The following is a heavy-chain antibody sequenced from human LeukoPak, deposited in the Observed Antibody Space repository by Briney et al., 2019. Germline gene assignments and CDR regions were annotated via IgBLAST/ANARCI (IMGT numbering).Heavy chain of an antibody. D-gene: IGHD2-15*01. Sequence: GASVKVSCKASGGTFSSYAISWVRQAPGQGLEWMGGIIPIFGTANYAQKFQGRVTITADKSTTTAYMELSSLRSEDTAMYYCARGFRSVAVVDDTPLSDYWGQGTLVTVSS. CDR1: GGTFSSYA. CDR2: IIPIFGTA. CDR3: ARGFRSVAVVDDTPLSDY. J-gene: IGHJ4*02. V-gene: IGHV1-69*06.